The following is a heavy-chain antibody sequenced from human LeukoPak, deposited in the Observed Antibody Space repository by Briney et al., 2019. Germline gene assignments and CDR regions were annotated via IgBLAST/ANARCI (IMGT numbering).Heavy chain of an antibody. Sequence: SETLSLTCTVSGGSISSGSYYWSWIRQPAGKGLEWIGRIYISGSTNYNPSLKSRVTISVDTSKNQFSLKLSSVTAADTAVYYCARAGECGGDCQIFDYWGQGTLVTVSS. J-gene: IGHJ4*02. CDR1: GGSISSGSYY. D-gene: IGHD2-21*01. V-gene: IGHV4-61*02. CDR3: ARAGECGGDCQIFDY. CDR2: IYISGST.